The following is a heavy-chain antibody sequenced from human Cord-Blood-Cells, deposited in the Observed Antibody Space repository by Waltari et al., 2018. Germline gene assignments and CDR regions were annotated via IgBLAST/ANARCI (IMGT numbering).Heavy chain of an antibody. V-gene: IGHV4-34*01. CDR1: GGSFSGYY. CDR3: ASYVQLERRCGFDP. Sequence: QVQLQQWGAGLLKPSETLSLTCAVYGGSFSGYYWSWIRQPPGKGLEGIGEMNHRGSTNTNPSLKRRVTISVDTSKNQFSLKLSSVTAADTAVYYCASYVQLERRCGFDPWGQGTLVTVSS. J-gene: IGHJ5*02. D-gene: IGHD1-1*01. CDR2: MNHRGST.